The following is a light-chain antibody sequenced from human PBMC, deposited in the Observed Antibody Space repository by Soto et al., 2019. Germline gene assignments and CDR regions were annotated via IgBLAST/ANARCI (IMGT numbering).Light chain of an antibody. V-gene: IGLV2-11*01. CDR1: SSDVGGYNY. Sequence: QSVLTQPRSVSGSPGQSVTISCTGNSSDVGGYNYVSWYQQHPGKAPKFMIYDVSKRPSGVPDRFSGSKSGNTASLTISGLQADDEADYYCCSYAGSYTLVFGGGTKVTVL. CDR2: DVS. CDR3: CSYAGSYTLV. J-gene: IGLJ2*01.